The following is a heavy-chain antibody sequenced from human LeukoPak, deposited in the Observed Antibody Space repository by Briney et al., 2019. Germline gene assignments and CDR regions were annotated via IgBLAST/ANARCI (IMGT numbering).Heavy chain of an antibody. CDR3: AIAYSSNNDYYYYMDV. D-gene: IGHD6-13*01. Sequence: ASVKVSCKASGYTFSGYYMHWVRQAPGQGLEWMGIINPSGGSTSYAQKFQGRVTMTRDMSTSTVYMELSSLRSEDTAVYYCAIAYSSNNDYYYYMDVWGKGTTVTVSS. CDR2: INPSGGST. J-gene: IGHJ6*03. V-gene: IGHV1-46*01. CDR1: GYTFSGYY.